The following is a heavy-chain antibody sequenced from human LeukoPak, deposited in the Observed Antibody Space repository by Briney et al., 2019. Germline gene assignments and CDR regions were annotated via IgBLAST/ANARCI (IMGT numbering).Heavy chain of an antibody. Sequence: GRSLRLSCAASGFTVSSNYMSWVRQAPGKGLEWVSVIYSGGSTYYADSVKGRFTISRDNSKNTLYLQMNSLRAEDTAVYYCAREAYYYDSSGYLIDYWGQGTLVTVSS. CDR2: IYSGGST. CDR3: AREAYYYDSSGYLIDY. V-gene: IGHV3-53*01. J-gene: IGHJ4*02. D-gene: IGHD3-22*01. CDR1: GFTVSSNY.